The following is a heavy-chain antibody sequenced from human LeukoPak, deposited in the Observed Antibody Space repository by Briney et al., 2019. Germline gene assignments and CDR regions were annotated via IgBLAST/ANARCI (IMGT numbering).Heavy chain of an antibody. CDR3: ARQPVEMSTIAAIDY. Sequence: PSETLSLTCTVSGGSISGFYWSWIRQPPGKGLEWIGYIYHSGSAKYNPSLKSRVTISVDTSKNQFSLKLSPVTAADTAVYYCARQPVEMSTIAAIDYWGQGTLVTVSS. CDR2: IYHSGSA. V-gene: IGHV4-59*01. J-gene: IGHJ4*02. CDR1: GGSISGFY. D-gene: IGHD5-24*01.